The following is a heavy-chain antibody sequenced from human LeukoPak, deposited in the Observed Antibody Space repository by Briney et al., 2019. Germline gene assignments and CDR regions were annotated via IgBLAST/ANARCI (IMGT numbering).Heavy chain of an antibody. Sequence: GESLKISCKGSGYSFTSYWIGWVRQMPGKGLEWMGIIYPGDSDTRYSPSFQGQVTISAEKSTSTAYLQWSSLKASDTAMYYCARRRITTGDAFDIWGQGTMVTVSS. CDR1: GYSFTSYW. J-gene: IGHJ3*02. V-gene: IGHV5-51*01. D-gene: IGHD4-17*01. CDR2: IYPGDSDT. CDR3: ARRRITTGDAFDI.